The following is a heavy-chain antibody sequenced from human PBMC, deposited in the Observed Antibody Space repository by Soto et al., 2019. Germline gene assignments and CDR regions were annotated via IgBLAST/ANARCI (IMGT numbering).Heavy chain of an antibody. CDR1: GFSLSTSGVG. J-gene: IGHJ3*02. D-gene: IGHD2-2*01. CDR2: IYWDDDK. Sequence: QITLKESGPTLVKPTQTLTLTCTFSGFSLSTSGVGGGWIRQPPGKALEWLALIYWDDDKRYSPSLKSRLTITIDATKNRVVLTMTNMDPVNTAKYYCADMSIVVPALDAFDIWGQGTMVTVSS. CDR3: ADMSIVVPALDAFDI. V-gene: IGHV2-5*02.